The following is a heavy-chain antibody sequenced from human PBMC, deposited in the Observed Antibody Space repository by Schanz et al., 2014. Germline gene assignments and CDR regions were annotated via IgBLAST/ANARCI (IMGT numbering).Heavy chain of an antibody. V-gene: IGHV3-30*04. CDR3: AKTLGGAGLTLYFDH. CDR2: ISFDGGKT. D-gene: IGHD3-10*01. CDR1: EFTFSNFA. J-gene: IGHJ4*02. Sequence: VQLVESGGGLVQPGGSLRLSCAASEFTFSNFAIHWVRQAPGKGLEWVAHISFDGGKTYYADSVRGRFTISRDNFKNRLYLQMNSLRLEDTAIYYCAKTLGGAGLTLYFDHWGQGSLVTVSS.